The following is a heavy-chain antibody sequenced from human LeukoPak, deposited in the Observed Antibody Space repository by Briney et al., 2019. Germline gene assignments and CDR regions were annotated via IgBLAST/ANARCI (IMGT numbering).Heavy chain of an antibody. CDR2: INPNSGGT. D-gene: IGHD3-10*01. V-gene: IGHV1-2*02. CDR1: GYTFTGYY. J-gene: IGHJ4*02. Sequence: ASVKVSCKASGYTFTGYYIHWVRQAPGQGLEWMGWINPNSGGTSYAQRFQGRVTMTRDTPISTAYMELSRLRSDDTAVYYCARDYGPYYFDYWGQGTLVTVSS. CDR3: ARDYGPYYFDY.